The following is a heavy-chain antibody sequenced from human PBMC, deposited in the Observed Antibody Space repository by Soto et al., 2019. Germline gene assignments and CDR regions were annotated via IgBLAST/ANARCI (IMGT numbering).Heavy chain of an antibody. V-gene: IGHV4-39*01. CDR2: IFFTGNI. J-gene: IGHJ4*02. D-gene: IGHD6-19*01. Sequence: PSETLSLTCTVSGASLSSISYYWGWIRQPPGKGLEWVGSIFFTGNIYYNPSLKSRVTISVDTSRNQFSLMVNSVTAYLQWSSLKASDTAMYYCARRGAVAGDFDYWGQGTLVTVSS. CDR3: ASDTAMYYCARRGAVAGDFDY. CDR1: GASLSSISYY.